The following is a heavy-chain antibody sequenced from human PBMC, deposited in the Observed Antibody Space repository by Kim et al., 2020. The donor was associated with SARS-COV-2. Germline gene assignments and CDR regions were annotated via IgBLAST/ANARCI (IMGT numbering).Heavy chain of an antibody. CDR3: ARIRDYYDSSGSIRVFDY. V-gene: IGHV4-39*07. J-gene: IGHJ4*02. D-gene: IGHD3-22*01. CDR1: GGSISSSSYY. Sequence: SETLSLTCTVSGGSISSSSYYWGWIRQPPGKGLEWIGSIYYSGSTYYNPSLKSRVTISVDTSKNQFSLKLSSVTAADTAVYYCARIRDYYDSSGSIRVFDYWGQGTLVTVSS. CDR2: IYYSGST.